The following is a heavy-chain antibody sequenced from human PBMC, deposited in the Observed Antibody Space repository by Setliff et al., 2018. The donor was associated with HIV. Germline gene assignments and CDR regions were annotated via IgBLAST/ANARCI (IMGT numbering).Heavy chain of an antibody. CDR3: ATLDPSGGNFLAY. J-gene: IGHJ4*02. CDR1: GGSIMSDGYY. D-gene: IGHD2-21*02. V-gene: IGHV4-31*03. CDR2: IYNRGYT. Sequence: PSETLSLTCTVSGGSIMSDGYYWNWIRQRPGKGLEWIGYIYNRGYTYYNPSLKSRVTTSIDTSKMQFSLHLTSVTAADTAVYYCATLDPSGGNFLAYWGQGTLVTVSS.